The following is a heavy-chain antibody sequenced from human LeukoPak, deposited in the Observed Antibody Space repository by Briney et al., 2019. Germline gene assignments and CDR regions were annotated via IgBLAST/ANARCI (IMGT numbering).Heavy chain of an antibody. CDR3: AREALAGSGIYYFDY. D-gene: IGHD6-19*01. CDR2: ISSSSSTT. J-gene: IGHJ4*02. V-gene: IGHV3-48*03. Sequence: PGGSLRLSCAASGFTFSTYEMNWVRQAPGKGLEWVSYISSSSSTTYYADSVKGRFTISRDHATKSLYLQMNSLRAEDTAVYYCAREALAGSGIYYFDYWGQGTLVTVSS. CDR1: GFTFSTYE.